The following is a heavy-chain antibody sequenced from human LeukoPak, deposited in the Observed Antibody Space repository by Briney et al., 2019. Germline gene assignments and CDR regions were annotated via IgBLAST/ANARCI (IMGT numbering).Heavy chain of an antibody. CDR3: ARDPSYYYDSSGYFDY. J-gene: IGHJ4*02. V-gene: IGHV3-21*01. CDR1: GFTFSSYS. Sequence: PGGSLRLSCAASGFTFSSYSMNWVRQAPGKGLESFSSISSSSSYIYYADSVKARFTISRDNAKNSLYLQMNSLRAEDTAVYYCARDPSYYYDSSGYFDYWGQGTLVTVSS. CDR2: ISSSSSYI. D-gene: IGHD3-22*01.